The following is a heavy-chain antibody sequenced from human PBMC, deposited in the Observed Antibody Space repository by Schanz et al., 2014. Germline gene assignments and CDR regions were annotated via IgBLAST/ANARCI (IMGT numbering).Heavy chain of an antibody. CDR2: INPNSGST. CDR3: ARAGHDVEYSSLSPIWYFDL. D-gene: IGHD6-6*01. V-gene: IGHV1-2*02. Sequence: VQLVESGAEVKKPGASVKVSCKASGYTFTGYYMYWVRQAPGQGLEWMGWINPNSGSTNYAQKFKGRVTMTRDMSISRAYMELSRLRSDDTAVYYCARAGHDVEYSSLSPIWYFDLWGRGTLVTVSS. J-gene: IGHJ2*01. CDR1: GYTFTGYY.